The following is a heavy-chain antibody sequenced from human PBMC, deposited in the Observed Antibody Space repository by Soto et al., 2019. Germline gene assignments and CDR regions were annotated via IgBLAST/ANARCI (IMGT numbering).Heavy chain of an antibody. D-gene: IGHD6-19*01. J-gene: IGHJ5*02. V-gene: IGHV4-34*01. CDR2: INHSEST. CDR1: GGSFSGYY. Sequence: QVQLQQWGTGLLKPSETLSLTCAVYGGSFSGYYWSWIRQPPGKGLEWIGEINHSESTNYNPSLKSRVTISVDTSKNQFSRKLSSVPAADTAVYYCARGRIAVAGTRGNWFDPWGQGTLVTVSS. CDR3: ARGRIAVAGTRGNWFDP.